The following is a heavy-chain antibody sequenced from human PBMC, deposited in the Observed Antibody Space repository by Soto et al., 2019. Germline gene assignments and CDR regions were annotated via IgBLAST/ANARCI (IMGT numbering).Heavy chain of an antibody. J-gene: IGHJ4*02. V-gene: IGHV4-31*03. CDR2: IYYNGNT. Sequence: SETLSLTCTVSGGSISSGGTYWSWIRQHPGKGLEWIGYIYYNGNTYSNPSLKGRVTISVDTSKNQFSLKLSSVTAADTAVYFCAGDFGDRNDYWGQGTLVTVSS. D-gene: IGHD3-10*01. CDR1: GGSISSGGTY. CDR3: AGDFGDRNDY.